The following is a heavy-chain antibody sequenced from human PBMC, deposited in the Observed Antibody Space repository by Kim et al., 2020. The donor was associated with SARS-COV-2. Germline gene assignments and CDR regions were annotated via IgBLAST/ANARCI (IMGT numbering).Heavy chain of an antibody. CDR3: ARMEVATGRRSHNYFDY. CDR2: IYYSGST. D-gene: IGHD5-12*01. V-gene: IGHV4-59*01. CDR1: GGSISSYY. J-gene: IGHJ4*01. Sequence: SETLSLTCTVSGGSISSYYWSWIRQPPGKGLEWIGYIYYSGSTNYNPSLKSRVTISVDTSKNQFSLKLSSVTAADTAVYYCARMEVATGRRSHNYFDYWG.